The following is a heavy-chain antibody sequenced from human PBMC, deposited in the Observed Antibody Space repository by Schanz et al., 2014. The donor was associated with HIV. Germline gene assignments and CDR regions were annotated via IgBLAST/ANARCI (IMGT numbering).Heavy chain of an antibody. V-gene: IGHV3-23*01. Sequence: EVQLLESGGGLVLSGGPLRLSCAASGFSFSNSAMTWVRQAPGKGPEWVSSISGAGHRIYYVDSVRGRFTVSRDNSKNTVYLQMNSLRAEDTAVYYCAKRIIFGVVFPANFDYWGQGTLVTVSS. CDR3: AKRIIFGVVFPANFDY. CDR1: GFSFSNSA. J-gene: IGHJ4*02. CDR2: ISGAGHRI. D-gene: IGHD3-3*01.